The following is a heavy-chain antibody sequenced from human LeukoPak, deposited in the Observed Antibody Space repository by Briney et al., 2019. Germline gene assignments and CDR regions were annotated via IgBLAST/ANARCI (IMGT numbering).Heavy chain of an antibody. Sequence: SETLSLTCTVSGGSISSSSYYWGWIRQPPGKGLEWIGSIYYSGSTYYNPSLKSRVTISVDTSKNQFSLKLSSVTAADTAVYYCASDLMYYDFWSGYYLYNWFDPWGQGTLVTVSS. CDR3: ASDLMYYDFWSGYYLYNWFDP. V-gene: IGHV4-39*01. J-gene: IGHJ5*02. CDR1: GGSISSSSYY. CDR2: IYYSGST. D-gene: IGHD3-3*01.